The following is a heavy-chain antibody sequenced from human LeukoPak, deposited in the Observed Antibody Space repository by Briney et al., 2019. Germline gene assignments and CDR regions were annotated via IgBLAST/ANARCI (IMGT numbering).Heavy chain of an antibody. D-gene: IGHD6-19*01. CDR3: AKGSGSGWYGWFAP. V-gene: IGHV3-23*01. CDR2: ISESGDAT. J-gene: IGHJ5*02. Sequence: QSGGSLRLSCLASGFTFSNFGMSWVRHTPGKGLEWVSAISESGDATFYADSVQGRFTISRDNSKNTFYLQMNSLRADDTAVYYCAKGSGSGWYGWFAPWGQGTLVTVSS. CDR1: GFTFSNFG.